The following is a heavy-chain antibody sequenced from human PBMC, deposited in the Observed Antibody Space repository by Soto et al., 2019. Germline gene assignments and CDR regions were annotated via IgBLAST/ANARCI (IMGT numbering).Heavy chain of an antibody. J-gene: IGHJ6*02. D-gene: IGHD3-10*01. V-gene: IGHV4-39*02. CDR2: ISYSGNT. CDR1: GGSISSSSSY. Sequence: PSETLSLTSAVSGGSISSSSSYWSWIRQPPGKRLEWIGTISYSGNTFYNPSLNSRGTISVDKPKSHFSLRLSSVTAADTAVYYCARRYSYGSGKYGVDLWGQGTTVTVSS. CDR3: ARRYSYGSGKYGVDL.